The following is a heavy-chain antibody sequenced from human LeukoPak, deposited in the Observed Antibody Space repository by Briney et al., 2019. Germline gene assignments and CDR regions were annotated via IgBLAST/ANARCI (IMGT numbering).Heavy chain of an antibody. D-gene: IGHD5-12*01. CDR1: GGSFSGYY. CDR3: ARGPNSGYGRFDY. Sequence: SETLSLTCAVYGGSFSGYYWSWIRQPPGKGLEWIGEINHSGSTNYNPSLKSRVTISVDTSKNQFSLKLSSVTAADTAVYYCARGPNSGYGRFDYWGQGTLVTVSS. CDR2: INHSGST. J-gene: IGHJ4*02. V-gene: IGHV4-34*01.